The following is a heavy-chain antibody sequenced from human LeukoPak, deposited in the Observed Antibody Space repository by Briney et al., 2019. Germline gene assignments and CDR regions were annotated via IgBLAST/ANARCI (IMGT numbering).Heavy chain of an antibody. V-gene: IGHV5-51*01. J-gene: IGHJ6*03. CDR2: IYPGDSDT. D-gene: IGHD2-2*01. CDR1: GYSFTNYW. Sequence: GESLKISCKGSGYSFTNYWIGWVRQMPGKGLEWMGIIYPGDSDTRYSPSFQGQVTVSADKSISTAYLQWSSLKASDTAMYYCARGPHCSTASCLSPYYYYMDVWGKGTTVTVSS. CDR3: ARGPHCSTASCLSPYYYYMDV.